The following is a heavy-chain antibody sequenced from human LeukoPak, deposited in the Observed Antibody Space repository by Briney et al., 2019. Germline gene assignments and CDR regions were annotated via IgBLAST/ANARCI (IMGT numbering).Heavy chain of an antibody. CDR1: GFTFSSYA. CDR2: ISGGGGST. Sequence: GGSLRLSCAASGFTFSSYAMSWVRQAPGKGLEWVSAISGGGGSTYYADSVKGRFTISRDNSKNTLYLQMNSLRAEDTAVYYCAKDPRYYYDSSGYYSPFYFDYWGQGTLVTVSS. D-gene: IGHD3-22*01. V-gene: IGHV3-23*01. J-gene: IGHJ4*02. CDR3: AKDPRYYYDSSGYYSPFYFDY.